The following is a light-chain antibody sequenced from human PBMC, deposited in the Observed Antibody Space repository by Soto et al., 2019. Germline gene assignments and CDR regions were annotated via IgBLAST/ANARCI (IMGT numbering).Light chain of an antibody. CDR1: QSVSSSH. J-gene: IGKJ1*01. V-gene: IGKV3-20*01. Sequence: EIVLTPSPGTLSLSPGERATLSCRASQSVSSSHLAWYQQTPGQAPRLLIYSASSRATGIPDRFSGSGSGTDFTLTISRLEPEDFAVYYCQRYGGFGQGTKVDIK. CDR2: SAS. CDR3: QRYGG.